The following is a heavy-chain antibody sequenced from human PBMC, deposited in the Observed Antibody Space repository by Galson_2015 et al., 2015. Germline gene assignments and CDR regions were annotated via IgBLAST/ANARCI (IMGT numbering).Heavy chain of an antibody. CDR2: VFYDGRT. V-gene: IGHV4-39*01. D-gene: IGHD1-1*01. Sequence: SETLSLTCIVSGASLTTSPYYWAWIRQSPGKRLEWLGHVFYDGRTSYRPSLRSRVTVSLEASKNQFSLELTSVTTTDTAVYYCAKFQSGTIEAFWGQGTLVTVSS. CDR1: GASLTTSPYY. J-gene: IGHJ4*02. CDR3: AKFQSGTIEAF.